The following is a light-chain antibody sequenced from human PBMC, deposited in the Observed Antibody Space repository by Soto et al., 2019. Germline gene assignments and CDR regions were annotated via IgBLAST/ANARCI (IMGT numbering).Light chain of an antibody. V-gene: IGKV1-12*01. Sequence: DIQLTQSPSSVSASVGDSVTITCRASQSVDNWLAWYQQKPGKAPKLLIYSTSSLQSGVPSRFSGSVSGTDFTLTISGLQPEDFAIYYCQQANTFPFTFGQGTRLDIK. CDR2: STS. CDR3: QQANTFPFT. CDR1: QSVDNW. J-gene: IGKJ5*01.